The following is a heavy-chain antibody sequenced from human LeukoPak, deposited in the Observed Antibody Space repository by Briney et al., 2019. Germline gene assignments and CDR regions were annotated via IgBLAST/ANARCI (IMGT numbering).Heavy chain of an antibody. CDR1: GGTFSSYA. J-gene: IGHJ6*03. CDR2: IIPIFGTA. D-gene: IGHD3-9*01. CDR3: ARARTDILTGYSYYYYMDV. Sequence: ASVKVSCKASGGTFSSYAISWVRQAPGQGLEWMGGIIPIFGTANYAQKFQGRVTITADESTSTAYMELSSLRSEDTAVYYCARARTDILTGYSYYYYMDVWGKGTTVTISS. V-gene: IGHV1-69*13.